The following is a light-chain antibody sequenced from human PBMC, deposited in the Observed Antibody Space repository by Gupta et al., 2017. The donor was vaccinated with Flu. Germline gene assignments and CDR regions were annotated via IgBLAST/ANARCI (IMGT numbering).Light chain of an antibody. CDR2: DVS. Sequence: ALTLPAPVLGPPGQSFTISFTGPRSDVVGNNYVSWYQQHPGNPPKLMIYDVSNRPSGVSNRFSGSKSGNTAPLTISGHQAEDEADYYSSSYTSSSTLVVFGGGTKLTVL. J-gene: IGLJ2*01. V-gene: IGLV2-14*01. CDR1: RSDVVGNNY. CDR3: SSYTSSSTLVV.